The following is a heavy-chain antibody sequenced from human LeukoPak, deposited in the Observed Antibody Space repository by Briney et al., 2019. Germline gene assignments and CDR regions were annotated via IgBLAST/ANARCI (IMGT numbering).Heavy chain of an antibody. CDR2: IYYSGST. Sequence: SETLSLTCTVSGGSISSYYWSWIRQPPGKGLEWIGYIYYSGSTNYNPSLKSRVTISVDTSKNQFSLKLSSVTAADTAVYYCARRSDPYIGGDAFDIWGQGTMVTVSS. V-gene: IGHV4-59*08. D-gene: IGHD3-3*01. CDR3: ARRSDPYIGGDAFDI. J-gene: IGHJ3*02. CDR1: GGSISSYY.